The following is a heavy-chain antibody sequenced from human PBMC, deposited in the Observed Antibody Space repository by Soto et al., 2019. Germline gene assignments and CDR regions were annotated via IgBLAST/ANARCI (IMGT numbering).Heavy chain of an antibody. CDR3: SRRIRGHDGSDV. V-gene: IGHV3-74*01. Sequence: EVQLLESGGDLVQPGGSLRLSCAASGFIFSSYWMHWVRQAPGKGLVWVSRVKSDGSTYYAGYVKGRFTIARDNAKHTLYMQRNSLTVEDTAVYYCSRRIRGHDGSDVWGQGTMVTVSS. CDR1: GFIFSSYW. D-gene: IGHD3-10*01. CDR2: VKSDGST. J-gene: IGHJ3*01.